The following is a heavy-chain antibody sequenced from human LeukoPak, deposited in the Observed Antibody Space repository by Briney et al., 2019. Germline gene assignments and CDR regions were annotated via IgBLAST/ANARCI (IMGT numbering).Heavy chain of an antibody. CDR1: GFTFSSYG. D-gene: IGHD3-9*01. Sequence: GGSLRLSCAASGFTFSSYGMSWVRQAPGKGLEWVSAISGSGGSTYYADSVKGRFTISRDNSKNTLYLQMNSLRAEDTAVYYCAKDGATYYDILTGYYYFDYWGQGTLVTVSS. V-gene: IGHV3-23*01. CDR3: AKDGATYYDILTGYYYFDY. J-gene: IGHJ4*02. CDR2: ISGSGGST.